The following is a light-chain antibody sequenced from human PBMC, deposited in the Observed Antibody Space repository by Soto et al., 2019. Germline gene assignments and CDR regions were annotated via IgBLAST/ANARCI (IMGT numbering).Light chain of an antibody. V-gene: IGKV1-5*03. CDR1: QSISSW. J-gene: IGKJ1*01. CDR2: KAS. CDR3: QQYNTHPAWT. Sequence: DIQMTQSPATVSASVGDRVTITCRASQSISSWVAWYQQKPGKAPNLLLHKASILVSGVISRFSGSGFGTDVSLTISSLLPDDFATYYCQQYNTHPAWTFGQGTKVEIK.